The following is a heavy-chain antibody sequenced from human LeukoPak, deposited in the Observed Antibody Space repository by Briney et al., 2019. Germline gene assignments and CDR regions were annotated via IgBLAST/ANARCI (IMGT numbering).Heavy chain of an antibody. Sequence: GSLRLSCAASGFTFSTYSMNWIRQPPGKGLEWIGEINHSGSTNYNPSLKSRVTISVDTSKNQFSLKLSSVTAADTAVYYCARMSAGATTQGIDYWGQGTLVTVSS. J-gene: IGHJ4*02. CDR1: GFTFSTYS. CDR2: INHSGST. V-gene: IGHV4-34*01. CDR3: ARMSAGATTQGIDY. D-gene: IGHD1-26*01.